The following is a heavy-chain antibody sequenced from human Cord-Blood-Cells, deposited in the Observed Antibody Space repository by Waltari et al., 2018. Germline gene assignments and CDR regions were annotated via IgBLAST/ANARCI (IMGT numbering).Heavy chain of an antibody. J-gene: IGHJ3*02. CDR2: INPNRGGT. D-gene: IGHD2-21*02. V-gene: IGHV1-2*02. Sequence: QVQLVQSGAEVKKPGASVKVSCKASGYTFTGYYMHWVRQAPGQGLEWMGWINPNRGGTNYAQKFHVRVTMTRFTSIRTSDMELSRLRSDDTAVYYCAGIVVVTADACDIWGQGTMVTVAS. CDR1: GYTFTGYY. CDR3: AGIVVVTADACDI.